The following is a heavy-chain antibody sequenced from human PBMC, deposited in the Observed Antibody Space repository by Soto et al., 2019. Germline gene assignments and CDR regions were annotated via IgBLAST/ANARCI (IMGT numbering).Heavy chain of an antibody. CDR3: AKDRLAGNFDY. CDR2: LNQSGST. CDR1: GSFFSGYY. V-gene: IGHV4-34*01. J-gene: IGHJ4*02. Sequence: SGTLSLTFALYGSFFSGYYWTSLRQPPWKGLEWIGELNQSGSTNYNPSLKSRVTISRDNSKNTLYLQMNGLRVEDKAVYYCAKDRLAGNFDYWGQGTQVTVSS.